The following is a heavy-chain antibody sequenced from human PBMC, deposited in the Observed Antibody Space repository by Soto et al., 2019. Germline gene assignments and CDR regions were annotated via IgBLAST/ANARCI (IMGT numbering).Heavy chain of an antibody. Sequence: ASVKVSCKVSGYTLTELSMHWVRQAPGKGLEWMGGFDPEDGETIYAQKFQGRVTMTEDTSTDTAYMELSSLRSEDTAVYYCATVGHGGFYTWSAPWGKGTLVTVSS. CDR3: ATVGHGGFYTWSAP. CDR2: FDPEDGET. V-gene: IGHV1-24*01. J-gene: IGHJ5*02. D-gene: IGHD3-10*01. CDR1: GYTLTELS.